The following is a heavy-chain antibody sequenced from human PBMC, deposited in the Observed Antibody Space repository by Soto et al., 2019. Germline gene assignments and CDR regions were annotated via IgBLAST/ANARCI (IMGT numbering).Heavy chain of an antibody. Sequence: PGGSLRLSCAASGFTFSSYGMHWVRQAPGKGLEWVAVISYDGSNKYYADSVKGRFTISRDNSKNTLYLQMNSLRAEDTAVYYCAKDRRGAAAGTCYNYRGQGTLVTVSS. CDR3: AKDRRGAAAGTCYNY. CDR2: ISYDGSNK. D-gene: IGHD6-13*01. V-gene: IGHV3-30*18. J-gene: IGHJ4*02. CDR1: GFTFSSYG.